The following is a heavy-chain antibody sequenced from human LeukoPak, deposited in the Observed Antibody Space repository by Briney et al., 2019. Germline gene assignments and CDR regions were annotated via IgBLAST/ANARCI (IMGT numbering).Heavy chain of an antibody. V-gene: IGHV3-48*04. Sequence: QTGGSLRLSCAASGFTFSSYSMNWVRQAPGKGLQWVSDISSSGTTIYYADSVKGRFTISRDNAKNSLYLQMNSLRAEDTAVYYCARKYCSTTSCLFDNWGQGTLVTVSS. D-gene: IGHD2-2*01. CDR1: GFTFSSYS. CDR2: ISSSGTTI. CDR3: ARKYCSTTSCLFDN. J-gene: IGHJ4*02.